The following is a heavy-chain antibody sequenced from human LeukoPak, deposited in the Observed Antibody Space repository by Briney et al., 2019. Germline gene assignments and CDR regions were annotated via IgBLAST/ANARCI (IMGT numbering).Heavy chain of an antibody. CDR3: AKDHSTVRYFDY. J-gene: IGHJ4*02. Sequence: GGSLRLSCAASGFTFSSYTMNCVRQAPGKGLEWVSIISSGSSYIHYADSVKGRFTISRDNAKNSLYLQMNSLRAEDTAVYYCAKDHSTVRYFDYWGQGTLVTVSS. CDR1: GFTFSSYT. V-gene: IGHV3-21*01. CDR2: ISSGSSYI. D-gene: IGHD4-17*01.